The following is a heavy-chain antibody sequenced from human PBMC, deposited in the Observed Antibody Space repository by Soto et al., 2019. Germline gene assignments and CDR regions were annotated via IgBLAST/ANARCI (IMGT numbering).Heavy chain of an antibody. CDR3: ARADYYDSSGYYCGN. D-gene: IGHD3-22*01. CDR1: GFTFRSHW. V-gene: IGHV3-7*04. CDR2: IKQDGSEK. Sequence: EVQLVESGGGLVQPGGSLRLSCAASGFTFRSHWMSWVRQAPGKGLEWVANIKQDGSEKYYVDSVKGRVTISRDNAKNSLYQQRNSLRAEDTAVYYCARADYYDSSGYYCGNWGLVTLVTVSS. J-gene: IGHJ4*02.